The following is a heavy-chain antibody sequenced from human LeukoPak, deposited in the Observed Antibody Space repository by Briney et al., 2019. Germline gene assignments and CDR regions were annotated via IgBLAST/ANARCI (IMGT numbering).Heavy chain of an antibody. V-gene: IGHV4-59*01. CDR2: IYYSGST. J-gene: IGHJ4*02. Sequence: SETLSLTCTVSGGSISSYYWSWIRQPPGKGLEWIGYIYYSGSTNYNPSLKSRVTISVDTSKNQFSLKLSSVTAADTAVHYCARYAPLLGPDYWGQGTLVTVSS. CDR3: ARYAPLLGPDY. D-gene: IGHD3-10*01. CDR1: GGSISSYY.